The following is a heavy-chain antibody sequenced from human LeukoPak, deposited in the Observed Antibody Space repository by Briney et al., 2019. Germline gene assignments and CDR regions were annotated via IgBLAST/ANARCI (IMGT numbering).Heavy chain of an antibody. D-gene: IGHD3-10*01. J-gene: IGHJ4*02. CDR1: GFTVSNSY. Sequence: PGGSLRLSCVASGFTVSNSYMTWVRQTPGKGLEWVAFISGGGMTLYADSVKGRFPISRDYSKDTLHLQMNSLRVTDTAIYYCARGFGGDLLGYYFDSWGQGTQVTVSS. CDR2: ISGGGMT. CDR3: ARGFGGDLLGYYFDS. V-gene: IGHV3-53*01.